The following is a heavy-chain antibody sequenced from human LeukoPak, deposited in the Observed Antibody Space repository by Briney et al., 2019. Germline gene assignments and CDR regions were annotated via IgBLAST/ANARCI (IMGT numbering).Heavy chain of an antibody. J-gene: IGHJ3*02. CDR1: GFTFSSYS. CDR2: ISSSSSYI. D-gene: IGHD3-3*01. V-gene: IGHV3-21*01. Sequence: GGSLRLSCAASGFTFSSYSMNWVRQAPGKGLEWVSSISSSSSYIYYADSVKGRFTISRDNAKKSMYLQMSGLRVEDTAVYYCARRDWVSGAVRAFDIWGQGTMVTVSS. CDR3: ARRDWVSGAVRAFDI.